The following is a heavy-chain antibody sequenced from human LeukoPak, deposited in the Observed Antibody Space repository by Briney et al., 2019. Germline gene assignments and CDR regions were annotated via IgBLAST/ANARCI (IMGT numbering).Heavy chain of an antibody. J-gene: IGHJ4*02. D-gene: IGHD1-14*01. CDR2: ISYDGSNK. CDR1: GFTFSSYA. CDR3: ARGTLNIPGEHGAFDY. V-gene: IGHV3-30*04. Sequence: GRSLRLSCAASGFTFSSYAVHWVRQAPGKGLEWVALISYDGSNKYYADSVKGRFTISRDNSKNTLYLQMNSLRAEDTAVYYCARGTLNIPGEHGAFDYWGQGTLVTVSS.